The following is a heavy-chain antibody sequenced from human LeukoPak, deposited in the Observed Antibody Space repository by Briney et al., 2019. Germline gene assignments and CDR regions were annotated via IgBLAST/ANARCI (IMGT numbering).Heavy chain of an antibody. V-gene: IGHV2-70*11. D-gene: IGHD1-26*01. CDR3: ARTGGGSGAYYMDV. J-gene: IGHJ6*03. CDR1: GGSFSGYY. CDR2: IDWDDDK. Sequence: TLSLTCAVYGGSFSGYYWSWIRQPPGKALEWLARIDWDDDKYYSTSLKTRLTISKDTSKNQVVLTMTNMDPVDTATYYCARTGGGSGAYYMDVWGKGTTVTISS.